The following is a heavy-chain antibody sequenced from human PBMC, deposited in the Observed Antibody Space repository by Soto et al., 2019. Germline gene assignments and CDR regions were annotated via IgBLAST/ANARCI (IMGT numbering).Heavy chain of an antibody. J-gene: IGHJ6*02. CDR2: LTPNRDNT. Sequence: QVQLVQSGAEVKKPGASVKVSCKASGYTFTSYDINWVRPATGQGLEWMGWLTPNRDNTDYAQNFQGRVTMPRNTSISPAYMELSSLRSEDTDVYYCARDQANYGMDVWGQGTTGTGSS. V-gene: IGHV1-8*01. CDR1: GYTFTSYD. CDR3: ARDQANYGMDV.